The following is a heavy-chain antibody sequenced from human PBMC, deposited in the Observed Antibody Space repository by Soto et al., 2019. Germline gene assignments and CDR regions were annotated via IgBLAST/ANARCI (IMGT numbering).Heavy chain of an antibody. CDR3: ARVTPPGVADSSGYLFDY. J-gene: IGHJ4*02. CDR1: GYTFTSYA. CDR2: INAGNGNT. D-gene: IGHD3-22*01. V-gene: IGHV1-3*01. Sequence: GASVKVSCKASGYTFTSYAMHWVRQAPGQRLEWMGWINAGNGNTKYSQKFQGRVTITRDTSASTAYMELSSLRSEDTAVYYCARVTPPGVADSSGYLFDYWGQGTLVTVSS.